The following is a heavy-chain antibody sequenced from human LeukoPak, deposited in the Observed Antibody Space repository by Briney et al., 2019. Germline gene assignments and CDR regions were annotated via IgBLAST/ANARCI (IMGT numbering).Heavy chain of an antibody. Sequence: KSSETLSLTCTVSGGSISSYYWSWIRQPPGKGLEWIGEINHSGSTNYNPSLKSRVTISVDTSKNQFSLKLSSVTAADTAVYYCARFYYDFWSGYYTGGDYYYGMDVWGQGTTVTVSS. V-gene: IGHV4-34*01. J-gene: IGHJ6*02. CDR1: GGSISSYY. CDR2: INHSGST. CDR3: ARFYYDFWSGYYTGGDYYYGMDV. D-gene: IGHD3-3*01.